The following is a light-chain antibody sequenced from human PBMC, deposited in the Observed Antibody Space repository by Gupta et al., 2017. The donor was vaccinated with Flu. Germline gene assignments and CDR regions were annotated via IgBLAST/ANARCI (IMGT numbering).Light chain of an antibody. CDR3: QQSYSTPGT. J-gene: IGKJ1*01. V-gene: IGKV1-39*01. CDR1: QSISSS. CDR2: AAS. Sequence: DIQMTQSPSSLSASVGDRVTITCRASQSISSSLNWYQQKPGKAPKLLIYAASSLQSGVPSRFSGSGSGTDFTLTISSLQPEDFVTYYCQQSYSTPGTFGQGTKVEIK.